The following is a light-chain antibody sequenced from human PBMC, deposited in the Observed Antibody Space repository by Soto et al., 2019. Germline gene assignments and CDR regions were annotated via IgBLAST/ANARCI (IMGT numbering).Light chain of an antibody. CDR1: QSVNSDY. CDR3: HHYGGSPIT. J-gene: IGKJ5*01. V-gene: IGKV3-20*01. CDR2: GAS. Sequence: IVLTQSPGTLSLSPGERATLSCRASQSVNSDYLGWFQQKPGQAPRLLIYGASTRATGIPDRFSGSGSGTDFTLTISRLEPEDFAVYCCHHYGGSPITFGQGTRLEI.